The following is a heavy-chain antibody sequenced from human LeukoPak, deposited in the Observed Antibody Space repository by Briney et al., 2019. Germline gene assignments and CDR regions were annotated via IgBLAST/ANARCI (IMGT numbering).Heavy chain of an antibody. CDR2: IIPILGIA. CDR3: AGSPYSSSLDY. CDR1: GGTFSSYA. V-gene: IGHV1-69*04. D-gene: IGHD6-19*01. Sequence: SVKASCKASGGTFSSYAIIWVRQAPGQGLEWMGRIIPILGIANYAQKFQGRVTITADKSTSTAYMELSSLRSEDTAVYYCAGSPYSSSLDYWGQGTLVTVSS. J-gene: IGHJ4*02.